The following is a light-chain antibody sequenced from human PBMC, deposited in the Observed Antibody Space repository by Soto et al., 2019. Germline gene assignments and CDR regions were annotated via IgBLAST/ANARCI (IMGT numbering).Light chain of an antibody. CDR2: DTS. J-gene: IGKJ4*01. CDR3: QHYVNWPLT. V-gene: IGKV3-15*01. CDR1: RGIGST. Sequence: EVVMTQSPATLSVYPGERATLSCRASRGIGSTLAWYQQKPGQTPRLLIYDTSTRAPGVPARFIGSASGTEFTLTITSLQSEDFAVYYCQHYVNWPLTFGGGTRVE.